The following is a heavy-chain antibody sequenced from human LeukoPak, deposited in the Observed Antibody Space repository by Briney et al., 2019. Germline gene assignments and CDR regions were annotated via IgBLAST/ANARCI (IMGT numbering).Heavy chain of an antibody. D-gene: IGHD2-15*01. CDR2: ISWNSGSI. J-gene: IGHJ4*02. CDR1: GFTFDDYA. CDR3: AKDSLLAY. V-gene: IGHV3-9*01. Sequence: GGSLRLSCAASGFTFDDYAMHWVRQAPGKGLEWVSGISWNSGSIGYADSVKGRFTISRDNSKNTLYLQMNSLRAEDTAVYYCAKDSLLAYWGQGTLVTVSS.